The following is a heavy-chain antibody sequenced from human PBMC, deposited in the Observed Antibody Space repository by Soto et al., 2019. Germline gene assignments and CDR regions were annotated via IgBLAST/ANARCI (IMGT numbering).Heavy chain of an antibody. CDR1: RASINSGGYY. D-gene: IGHD3-10*01. V-gene: IGHV4-31*03. CDR3: ARDRVRGTSSPYYYCLDV. Sequence: PSETLSLTCTVSRASINSGGYYWSWIRQRPGKGLEWIGYISDSASTYYNPSLLSRAFISVDTSKNQFSLRLSSVTAADTAVYYCARDRVRGTSSPYYYCLDVWGQGXTVTVFS. J-gene: IGHJ6*02. CDR2: ISDSAST.